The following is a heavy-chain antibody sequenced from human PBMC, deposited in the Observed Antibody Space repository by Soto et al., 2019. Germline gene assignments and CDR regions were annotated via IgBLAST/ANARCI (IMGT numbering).Heavy chain of an antibody. CDR1: GFTFSSYA. D-gene: IGHD2-2*01. CDR3: VRLDCSGTSCYFYGLDV. Sequence: PGGSLRLSCAASGFTFSSYAMHWVRQAPGKGLEWVAVISYDGSNKYYADSVKGRFTISRDNSKNTLYLQMNSLRAEDTAVYYCVRLDCSGTSCYFYGLDVWGQGTTVTVSS. V-gene: IGHV3-30-3*01. J-gene: IGHJ6*02. CDR2: ISYDGSNK.